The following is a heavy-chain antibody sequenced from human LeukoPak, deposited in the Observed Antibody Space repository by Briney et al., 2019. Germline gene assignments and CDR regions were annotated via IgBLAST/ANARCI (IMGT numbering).Heavy chain of an antibody. J-gene: IGHJ4*02. Sequence: GGSLRLSCAASGFTFSSYAMSWVRQAPGEGLEWVSYISSSGSTIYYADSVKGRFTISRDNAKNSLYLQMNSLRAEDTAVYYCARAPYGSGSSDFDYWGQGTLVTVSS. D-gene: IGHD3-10*01. V-gene: IGHV3-48*04. CDR3: ARAPYGSGSSDFDY. CDR2: ISSSGSTI. CDR1: GFTFSSYA.